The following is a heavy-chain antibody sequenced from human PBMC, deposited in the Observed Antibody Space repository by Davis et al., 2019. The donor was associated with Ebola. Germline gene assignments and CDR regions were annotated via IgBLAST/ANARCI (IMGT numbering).Heavy chain of an antibody. Sequence: GESLKISCAASGFTFSDYYMSWLRQAPGKGLEWVSYISSSSSYTNYADFVKGRFTISRENARDSLYLQMDSLRVEDTAIYYCARDAFSLSRYDTEDNWGQGTLVTVSS. CDR1: GFTFSDYY. J-gene: IGHJ4*02. CDR3: ARDAFSLSRYDTEDN. CDR2: ISSSSSYT. D-gene: IGHD3-9*01. V-gene: IGHV3-11*06.